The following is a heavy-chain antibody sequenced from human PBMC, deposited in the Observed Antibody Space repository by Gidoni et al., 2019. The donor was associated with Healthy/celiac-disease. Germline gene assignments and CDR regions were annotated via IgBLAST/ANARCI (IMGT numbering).Heavy chain of an antibody. CDR3: ARDGRLRWSVGSYNWFDP. D-gene: IGHD4-17*01. CDR2: INAGNGNT. CDR1: GYTFTSYA. V-gene: IGHV1-3*01. J-gene: IGHJ5*02. Sequence: QVQLVQSGAEVQKPGASVKVSCKASGYTFTSYAMHWGRQAPGQRLEWMGWINAGNGNTKYSQKFQGRVTITRDTSASTAYMELSSLRSEDTAVYYCARDGRLRWSVGSYNWFDPWGQGTLVTVSS.